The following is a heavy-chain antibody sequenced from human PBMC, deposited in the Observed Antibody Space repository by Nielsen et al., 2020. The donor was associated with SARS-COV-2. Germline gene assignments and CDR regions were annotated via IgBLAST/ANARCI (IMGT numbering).Heavy chain of an antibody. CDR2: IDPSDSYT. J-gene: IGHJ4*02. Sequence: KVSCKGSGYSFTSYWIGWVRQMPGKGLEWMGWIDPSDSYTNYSPSFQGHVTISADKSISTAYLQWSSLKASDTAMYYCARSPVITFGGVIVHFDYWGQGTLVTVSS. V-gene: IGHV5-10-1*01. CDR1: GYSFTSYW. CDR3: ARSPVITFGGVIVHFDY. D-gene: IGHD3-16*02.